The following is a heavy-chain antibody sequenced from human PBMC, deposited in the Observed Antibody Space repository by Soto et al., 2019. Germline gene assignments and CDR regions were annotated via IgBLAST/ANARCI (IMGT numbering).Heavy chain of an antibody. CDR1: GFTFSNAW. J-gene: IGHJ1*01. D-gene: IGHD3-22*01. CDR2: IKSKTDGGTT. Sequence: EVQLVESGGGLVKPGGSLRLSCAASGFTFSNAWMSWVRQAPGKGLEWVGRIKSKTDGGTTDYAAPVKGRFTISRDDSKSTLYLQMNSLKTEDTAVYYCTTGYYDSSGYYPAYFQHWGQGTRVTVSS. CDR3: TTGYYDSSGYYPAYFQH. V-gene: IGHV3-15*01.